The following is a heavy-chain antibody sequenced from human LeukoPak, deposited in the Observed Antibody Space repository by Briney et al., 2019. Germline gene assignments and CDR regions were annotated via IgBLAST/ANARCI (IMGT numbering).Heavy chain of an antibody. Sequence: GGSLRLSCAASGITFGIYWMSWVRQAPGKGLEWVANIKQDGNEKYYVDSVKGRFTISRDNAKNSLYLQMNSLRAEDTAVYYCAKEAYILELRPRDYWGQGTLVTVSS. CDR1: GITFGIYW. CDR3: AKEAYILELRPRDY. V-gene: IGHV3-7*03. D-gene: IGHD1-7*01. J-gene: IGHJ4*02. CDR2: IKQDGNEK.